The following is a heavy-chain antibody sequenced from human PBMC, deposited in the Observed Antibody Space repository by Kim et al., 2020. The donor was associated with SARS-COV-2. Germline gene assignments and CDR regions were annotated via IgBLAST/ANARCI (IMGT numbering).Heavy chain of an antibody. CDR3: ARPPQQQLDTRMDY. Sequence: AQKFQGRVTMPRDTSISTAYMELSRLRSDDTAVYYCARPPQQQLDTRMDYWGQGTLVTVSS. D-gene: IGHD6-13*01. J-gene: IGHJ4*02. V-gene: IGHV1-2*02.